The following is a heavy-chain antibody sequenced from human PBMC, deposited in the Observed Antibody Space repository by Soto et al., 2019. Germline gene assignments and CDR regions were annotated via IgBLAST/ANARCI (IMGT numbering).Heavy chain of an antibody. CDR3: MDNYMAGSWDH. Sequence: GGSLRLSCAASGFIFTNAWMNWVRQAPGKGLEWVGRIGTNTDGGTVFYAAPVEGRFTISRDDSKTTLYLQMDTLKLEDTAVYYCMDNYMAGSWDHWAQGTLVTFSS. CDR1: GFIFTNAW. J-gene: IGHJ4*02. D-gene: IGHD1-20*01. V-gene: IGHV3-15*04. CDR2: IGTNTDGGTV.